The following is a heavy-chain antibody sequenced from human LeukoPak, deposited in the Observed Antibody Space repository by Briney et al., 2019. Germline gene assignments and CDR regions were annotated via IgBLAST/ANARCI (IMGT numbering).Heavy chain of an antibody. Sequence: SETLSLTCTVSGGSVSSGSYYWSWIRQPLGKGLEWIGYIYYSGSTNYNPSLKSRVTISVDTSKNQFSLKLSSVTAADTAVYYCARGSGIVGMDVWGQGTTVTVSS. V-gene: IGHV4-61*01. D-gene: IGHD1-14*01. CDR1: GGSVSSGSYY. CDR3: ARGSGIVGMDV. J-gene: IGHJ6*02. CDR2: IYYSGST.